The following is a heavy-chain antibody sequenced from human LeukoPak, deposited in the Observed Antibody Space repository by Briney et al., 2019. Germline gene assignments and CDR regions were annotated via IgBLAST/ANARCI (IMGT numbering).Heavy chain of an antibody. CDR1: RFFFTKSA. V-gene: IGHV3-30*18. D-gene: IGHD3-22*01. Sequence: GGSLRHSCAASRFFFTKSAMSWVRQAPGKGLEWVAVISYDGSNKYYADSVKGRFTISRDNSKDTLYLQMNSLRAEDTAVYYCAKDSSDGGVVVITSYWGQGTLVTVSS. CDR2: ISYDGSNK. CDR3: AKDSSDGGVVVITSY. J-gene: IGHJ4*02.